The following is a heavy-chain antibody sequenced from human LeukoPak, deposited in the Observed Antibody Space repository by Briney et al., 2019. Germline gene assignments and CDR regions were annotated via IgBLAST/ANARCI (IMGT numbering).Heavy chain of an antibody. CDR1: GFTFSDYY. Sequence: GGSLRLSCAASGFTFSDYYMSWIRQAPGKGLEWVSYISSSSSYTNYADSMKGRFTISRDNAKNSLYLQMNSLRAEDTAVYYCARERYFDWSRDYYGMDVWGKGTTVTVSS. V-gene: IGHV3-11*06. D-gene: IGHD3-9*01. CDR3: ARERYFDWSRDYYGMDV. J-gene: IGHJ6*04. CDR2: ISSSSSYT.